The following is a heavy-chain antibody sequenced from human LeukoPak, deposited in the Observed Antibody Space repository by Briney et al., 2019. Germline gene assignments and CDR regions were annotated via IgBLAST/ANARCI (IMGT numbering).Heavy chain of an antibody. V-gene: IGHV3-21*01. CDR2: ISSSSSYI. CDR3: ATAPHYDSSGYYYVRYYFDY. D-gene: IGHD3-22*01. Sequence: PGGSLRLSCAASGFTFSSYSMNWVRQAPGKGLEWVSSISSSSSYIYYADSVKCRFTISRDNAKNSLYLQMNSLRAEDTAVYYCATAPHYDSSGYYYVRYYFDYWGQGTLVTVSS. CDR1: GFTFSSYS. J-gene: IGHJ4*02.